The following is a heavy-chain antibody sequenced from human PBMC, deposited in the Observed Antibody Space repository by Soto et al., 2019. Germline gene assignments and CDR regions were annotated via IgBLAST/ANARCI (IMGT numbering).Heavy chain of an antibody. D-gene: IGHD2-15*01. CDR2: ISNRGDT. J-gene: IGHJ3*02. CDR3: AREPRYCRGGSCSITGDAYDI. CDR1: GFIVSDTY. Sequence: VQLVESGGGLVQPGGSLRLSCTASGFIVSDTYVNWVRQAPGKGLEWVSVISNRGDTHYADSVRGRFSLSRDISDNNLPPQMHNLRVEDTAVYYCAREPRYCRGGSCSITGDAYDIWGQGTMVTVSS. V-gene: IGHV3-66*01.